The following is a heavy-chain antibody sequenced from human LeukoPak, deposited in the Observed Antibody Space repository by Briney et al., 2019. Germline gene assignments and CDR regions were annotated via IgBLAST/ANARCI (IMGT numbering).Heavy chain of an antibody. D-gene: IGHD3-22*01. CDR1: GFTFSSYA. CDR2: IKSKTDGETT. J-gene: IGHJ4*02. Sequence: PGGSLRLSCAASGFTFSSYAMSWVRQAPGKGLEWVGRIKSKTDGETTDYAAPIKGRFSISRDDSKNTLYLQMNSLKAEDTAVYYCTTDDYYDSGAYYPGFDYWGQGTLVTVSS. CDR3: TTDDYYDSGAYYPGFDY. V-gene: IGHV3-15*01.